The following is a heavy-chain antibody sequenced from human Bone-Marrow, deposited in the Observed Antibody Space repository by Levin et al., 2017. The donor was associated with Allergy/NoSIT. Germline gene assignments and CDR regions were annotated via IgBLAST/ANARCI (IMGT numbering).Heavy chain of an antibody. V-gene: IGHV3-48*01. CDR2: ISSGSGTS. CDR1: GFSFNTYN. Sequence: LSLTCAASGFSFNTYNMHWVRQAPGRGLECISYISSGSGTSDYADSVKGRFTISRDNANNSMYLQMNSLRAEDTAVYYCARETTYYFDTGGDLRAGWYFDLWGRGTLVTVSS. CDR3: ARETTYYFDTGGDLRAGWYFDL. D-gene: IGHD3-22*01. J-gene: IGHJ2*01.